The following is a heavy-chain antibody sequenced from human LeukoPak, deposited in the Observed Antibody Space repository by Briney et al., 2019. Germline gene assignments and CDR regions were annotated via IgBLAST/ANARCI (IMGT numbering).Heavy chain of an antibody. CDR2: IYYSGST. CDR1: GGSISSYY. D-gene: IGHD3-10*01. CDR3: ARLVAGGYYYYMDV. Sequence: SETLSLTCTVSGGSISSYYWSWIRQPPGKGLAWIGYIYYSGSTNYNPSLKSRVTISVDTSKNQFSLNLSSVTAADTAVYYCARLVAGGYYYYMDVWGKGTTVTVSS. V-gene: IGHV4-59*01. J-gene: IGHJ6*03.